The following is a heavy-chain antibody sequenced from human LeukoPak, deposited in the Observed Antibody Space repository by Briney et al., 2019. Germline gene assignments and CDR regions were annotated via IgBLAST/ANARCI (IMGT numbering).Heavy chain of an antibody. CDR2: IKQDGSEK. Sequence: GGSLRLSCAASGFTFSSFWMSWVRQAPGKGLEWVANIKQDGSEKYYVDSVKGRFTISRDNAKNSVHLQMNSLRAEDTAVYYCARDLDGSYDYWGQGTLVTVSS. CDR1: GFTFSSFW. J-gene: IGHJ4*02. D-gene: IGHD1-26*01. CDR3: ARDLDGSYDY. V-gene: IGHV3-7*01.